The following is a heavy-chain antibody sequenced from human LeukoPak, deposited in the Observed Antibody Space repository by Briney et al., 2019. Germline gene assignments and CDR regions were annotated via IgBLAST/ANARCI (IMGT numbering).Heavy chain of an antibody. D-gene: IGHD2-2*01. V-gene: IGHV4-38-2*01. Sequence: SETLSLTCAVSGYSIGSGYYWGWIRQPPGKGLECLGSIYHSGSTYYNPSLKSRVTISVDTSKNQFSLKLSSVTAADTAVYYCASVSGGVVVPAANLGFYYYYGMDVWGKGTTVTVSS. CDR3: ASVSGGVVVPAANLGFYYYYGMDV. J-gene: IGHJ6*04. CDR1: GYSIGSGYY. CDR2: IYHSGST.